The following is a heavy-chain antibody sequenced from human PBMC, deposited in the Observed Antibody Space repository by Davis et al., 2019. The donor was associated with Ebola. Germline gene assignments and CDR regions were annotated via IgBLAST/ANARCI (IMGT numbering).Heavy chain of an antibody. D-gene: IGHD2-2*01. CDR3: ARDIVVVPAAIKSVLRVYYYYGMDV. J-gene: IGHJ6*02. Sequence: PGGSLRLSCAASGFTFSSYWMHWVRQAPGKGLVWVSRINSDGSSTSYADSVKGRFTISRDNAKNTLYLQMNSLRAEDTAVYYCARDIVVVPAAIKSVLRVYYYYGMDVWGQGTTVTVSS. CDR2: INSDGSST. V-gene: IGHV3-74*01. CDR1: GFTFSSYW.